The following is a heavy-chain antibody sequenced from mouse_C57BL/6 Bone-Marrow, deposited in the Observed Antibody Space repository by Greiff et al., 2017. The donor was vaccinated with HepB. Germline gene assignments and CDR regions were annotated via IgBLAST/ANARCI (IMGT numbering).Heavy chain of an antibody. CDR1: GYTFTSYW. J-gene: IGHJ4*01. CDR2: IDPSDSYT. CDR3: ARLGTVVAYFYAMDY. V-gene: IGHV1-69*01. D-gene: IGHD1-1*01. Sequence: QVQLKQSGAELVMPGASVKLSCKASGYTFTSYWMHWVKQRPGQGLEWIGEIDPSDSYTNYNQKFKGKSTLTVDKSSSTAYMQLSSLTSEDSAVYYCARLGTVVAYFYAMDYWGQGTSVTVSS.